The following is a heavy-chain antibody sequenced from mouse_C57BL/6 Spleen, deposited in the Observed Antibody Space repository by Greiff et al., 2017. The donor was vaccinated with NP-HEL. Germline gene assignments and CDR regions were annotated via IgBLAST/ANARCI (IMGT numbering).Heavy chain of an antibody. CDR1: GFTFSSYA. CDR3: TRGAMMASGRYAMDY. CDR2: ISSGGDYI. D-gene: IGHD2-3*01. J-gene: IGHJ4*01. Sequence: DVMLVESGEGLVKPGGSLKLSCAASGFTFSSYAMSWVRQTPEKRLEWVAYISSGGDYIYYADTVKGRFTISRDNARNTLYLQMSSLKSEDTAMYYGTRGAMMASGRYAMDYWGQGTSVTVSS. V-gene: IGHV5-9-1*02.